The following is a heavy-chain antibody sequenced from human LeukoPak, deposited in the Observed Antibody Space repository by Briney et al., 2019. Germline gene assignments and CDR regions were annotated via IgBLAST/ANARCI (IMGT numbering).Heavy chain of an antibody. CDR1: GGSISSYY. CDR3: ARAYAAPGGMDV. J-gene: IGHJ6*02. D-gene: IGHD2-2*01. CDR2: IYYSGST. V-gene: IGHV4-59*01. Sequence: SETLSLTCTVSGGSISSYYWSWIRQPPGKGLEWIGYIYYSGSTNYNPSFKSRVTISVDTSKNQFSLKLSSVTAADTAVYYCARAYAAPGGMDVWGQGTTVTVSS.